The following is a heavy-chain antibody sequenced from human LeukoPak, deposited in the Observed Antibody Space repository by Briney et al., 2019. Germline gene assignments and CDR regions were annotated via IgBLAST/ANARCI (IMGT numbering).Heavy chain of an antibody. CDR3: ASVLYCGADCYSGRYFFDY. CDR1: GYTFTSYD. Sequence: ASVQVSCKASGYTFTSYDMHWVRQAPGHGLEWMGIINPSGDSTSYAQKFQGRVTMTRDTSTSTVYMELSSLRSEDTAVYYCASVLYCGADCYSGRYFFDYWGQGTLVTVSS. CDR2: INPSGDST. V-gene: IGHV1-46*01. J-gene: IGHJ4*02. D-gene: IGHD2-21*02.